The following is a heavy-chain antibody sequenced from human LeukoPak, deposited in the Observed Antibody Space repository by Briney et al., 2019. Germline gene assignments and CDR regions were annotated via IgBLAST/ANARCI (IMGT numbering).Heavy chain of an antibody. CDR1: GASISSYY. CDR2: IYYSGST. J-gene: IGHJ6*02. D-gene: IGHD1-26*01. V-gene: IGHV4-59*01. Sequence: NPSETLSLTCSVSGASISSYYWSWIRQPPGQGLEWIGYIYYSGSTNYNPSLKSRVTMSVDTSKNQFSLKLSSVTAADTAVYFCARSRSGSYYYYGMDVWGQGTTVTVSS. CDR3: ARSRSGSYYYYGMDV.